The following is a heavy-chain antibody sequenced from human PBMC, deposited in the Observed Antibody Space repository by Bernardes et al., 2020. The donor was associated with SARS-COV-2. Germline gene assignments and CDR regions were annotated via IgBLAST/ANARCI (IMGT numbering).Heavy chain of an antibody. D-gene: IGHD3-16*01. CDR1: RFTFNHFA. V-gene: IGHV3-23*01. J-gene: IGHJ4*02. CDR3: AKDYMEGGATQLFEY. CDR2: INAVGDT. Sequence: GNLSLPSAASRFTFNHFAMSWVRKVRGRGLEWVSGINAVGDTYYADSVKGRFTISTDSSKQMLFMQMNSLRAEDTAIYDCAKDYMEGGATQLFEYWGQGTLVTVSS.